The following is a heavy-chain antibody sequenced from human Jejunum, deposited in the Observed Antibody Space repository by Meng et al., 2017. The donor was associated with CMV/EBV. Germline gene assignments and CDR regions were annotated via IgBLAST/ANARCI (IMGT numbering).Heavy chain of an antibody. V-gene: IGHV6-1*01. CDR3: VRSSTTGGFDP. D-gene: IGHD7-27*01. CDR1: GDRFSCHRSA. CDR2: TSYRSNWST. Sequence: SGDRFSCHRSALNWIRPSPSRGLEWLGRTSYRSNWSTDYALSVKSRITISPDTSKNQVSLHLTSLTPEDTAMYYCVRSSTTGGFDPWGQGTLVTVSS. J-gene: IGHJ5*02.